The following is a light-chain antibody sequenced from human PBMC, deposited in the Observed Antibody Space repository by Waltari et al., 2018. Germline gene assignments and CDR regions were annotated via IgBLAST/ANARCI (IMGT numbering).Light chain of an antibody. CDR3: QALGSNRWV. Sequence: SSELTQPPSVSVSPGQTASTTCSGDILRSKYASWYQHKPGQSPLLLIYQDIYRPSGIPERFSGSKSGNTATLAISGTQAMDDADYYCQALGSNRWVFGGGTKLTVL. CDR1: ILRSKY. CDR2: QDI. J-gene: IGLJ3*02. V-gene: IGLV3-1*01.